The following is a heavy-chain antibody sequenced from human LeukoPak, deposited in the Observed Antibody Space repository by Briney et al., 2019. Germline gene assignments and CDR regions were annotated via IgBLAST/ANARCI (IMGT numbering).Heavy chain of an antibody. CDR3: ARVPGGSEKNPKDKENWFDP. V-gene: IGHV1-2*07. Sequence: ASVKVSCKASGYTFTDHYMHWVRQSPGQGLEWMGWINPNSDGINNYAHKFQGRVTMTRDTSISTAYMELSRLRSDDTAVYYCARVPGGSEKNPKDKENWFDPWGQGTLVTVSS. CDR2: INPNSDGI. J-gene: IGHJ5*02. CDR1: GYTFTDHY. D-gene: IGHD3-10*01.